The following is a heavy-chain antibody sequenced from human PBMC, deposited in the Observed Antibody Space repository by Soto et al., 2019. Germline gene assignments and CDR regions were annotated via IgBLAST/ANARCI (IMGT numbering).Heavy chain of an antibody. CDR3: ARDSGAKLSSS. CDR1: GGTFTSYR. J-gene: IGHJ4*02. Sequence: QVQLVQSGAEVKKPGSSVKVSCKASGGTFTSYRINWVRQAPGQGLEWVGGIVPIYRTADYAQKFQGRVTITAAESARTAYMELRSLKSQDTAVYYCARDSGAKLSSSWGQGALVTVSS. D-gene: IGHD6-13*01. CDR2: IVPIYRTA. V-gene: IGHV1-69*01.